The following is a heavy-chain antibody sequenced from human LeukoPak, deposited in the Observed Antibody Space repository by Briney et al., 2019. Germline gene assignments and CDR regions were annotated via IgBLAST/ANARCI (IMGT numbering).Heavy chain of an antibody. CDR1: GITFSNYA. V-gene: IGHV3-23*01. D-gene: IGHD5-18*01. CDR3: AGRRTGYSSGYGH. J-gene: IGHJ4*02. CDR2: ISGSAHKI. Sequence: XGSLRLSCVASGITFSNYAVSWVRQAPEKGLDWVSVISGSAHKIRYADSVKGRFTISRDNSENIVYLQMNNLRVEDTAVYYCAGRRTGYSSGYGHWGQGTLVTVSS.